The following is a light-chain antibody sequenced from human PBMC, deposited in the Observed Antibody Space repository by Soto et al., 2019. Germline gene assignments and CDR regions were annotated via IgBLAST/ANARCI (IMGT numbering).Light chain of an antibody. V-gene: IGKV3-15*01. CDR1: QSVSSY. CDR3: QQYNNWPSIT. Sequence: EIVLTQSPATLCLSPGERATLSCRASQSVSSYLAWYQQKPGQAPRLLIYGASTRATGIPARFSGSGSGTEFTLTISSLQSEDFAVYYCQQYNNWPSITFGQGTRLEIK. CDR2: GAS. J-gene: IGKJ5*01.